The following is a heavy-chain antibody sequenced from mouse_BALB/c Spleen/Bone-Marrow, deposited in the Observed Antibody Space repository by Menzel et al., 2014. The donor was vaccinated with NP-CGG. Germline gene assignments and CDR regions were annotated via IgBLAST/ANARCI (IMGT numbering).Heavy chain of an antibody. J-gene: IGHJ1*01. V-gene: IGHV1S56*01. CDR2: IFPGDSTT. D-gene: IGHD1-2*01. CDR1: GNTFTSYD. Sequence: QAQLQQPGVELVKPGASVKLSCKASGNTFTSYDINWVRQRPEQGLEWIGWIFPGDSTTKYNEKFKGKATLSTDKSSSTVHMQLSRLTSEDSAVYFCVRSRLRDWYFDVWGAGTTVTISS. CDR3: VRSRLRDWYFDV.